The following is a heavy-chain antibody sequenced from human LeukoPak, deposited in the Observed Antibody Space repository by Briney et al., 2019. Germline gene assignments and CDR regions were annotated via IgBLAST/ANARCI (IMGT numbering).Heavy chain of an antibody. V-gene: IGHV3-30*02. D-gene: IGHD3-3*01. CDR3: AKDSYDFWSGYHTRPFDY. Sequence: PGGSLRLSCAAPGFTFSSYGMPWVRQAPGKGLEWVAFIRYDGSNKYYADSVKGRFTISRDNSKNTLYLQMNSLRAEDTAVYYCAKDSYDFWSGYHTRPFDYWGQGTLVTVSS. CDR1: GFTFSSYG. CDR2: IRYDGSNK. J-gene: IGHJ4*02.